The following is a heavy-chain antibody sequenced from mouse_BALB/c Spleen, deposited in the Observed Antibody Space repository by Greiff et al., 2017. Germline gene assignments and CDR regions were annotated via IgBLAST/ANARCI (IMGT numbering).Heavy chain of an antibody. J-gene: IGHJ1*01. CDR2: IDPANGNT. Sequence: EVKLLESGAELVKPGASVKLSCTASGFNIKDTYMHWVKQRPEQGLEWIGRIDPANGNTKYDPKFQGKATITADTSSNTAYLQLSSLTSEDTAVYYCASWRVRRYFDVWGAGTTVTVAA. CDR1: GFNIKDTY. CDR3: ASWRVRRYFDV. D-gene: IGHD2-14*01. V-gene: IGHV14-3*02.